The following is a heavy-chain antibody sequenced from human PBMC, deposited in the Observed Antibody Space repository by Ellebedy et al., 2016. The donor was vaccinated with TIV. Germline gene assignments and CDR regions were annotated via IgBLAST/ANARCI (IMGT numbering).Heavy chain of an antibody. CDR3: AGQWAGDAFDI. CDR1: GYTFTSYG. V-gene: IGHV1-18*04. D-gene: IGHD1-14*01. J-gene: IGHJ3*02. Sequence: AASVKVSCKASGYTFTSYGISWVRQAPGQGLEWMGWFSAYSGNRNYAQKLQGRVTMTTDTSTSTAYMELRSLRSDDTAVYYCAGQWAGDAFDIWGQGTMVTVSS. CDR2: FSAYSGNR.